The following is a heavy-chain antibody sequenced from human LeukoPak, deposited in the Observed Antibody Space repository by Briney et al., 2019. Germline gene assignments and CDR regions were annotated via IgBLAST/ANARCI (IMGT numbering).Heavy chain of an antibody. J-gene: IGHJ4*02. D-gene: IGHD2-2*01. CDR2: IYHSGST. V-gene: IGHV4-4*02. CDR3: ARRIVVVPAAPLDY. Sequence: PSGTLSLTCAVSGDSISSRNWWSWVRTPPGKGLEWIGEIYHSGSTNYNPSTKSRVTISVDKSKYQFSLKLSSVTAADTAVYYCARRIVVVPAAPLDYWGQGSLVTVYS. CDR1: GDSISSRNW.